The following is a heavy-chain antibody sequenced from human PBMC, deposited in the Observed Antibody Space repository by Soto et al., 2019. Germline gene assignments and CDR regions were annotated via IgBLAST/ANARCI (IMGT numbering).Heavy chain of an antibody. CDR3: ATGAAYYYDTSRF. Sequence: RVCYTASGGGCGDLAGRRIRKPPGKGLEWVAVVFNDESTISYADSVKGRFTISRDNSRNTLYLQMTSLRLEDTALYYCATGAAYYYDTSRFWGQGTPVPVSS. CDR1: GGGCGDLA. J-gene: IGHJ4*02. CDR2: VFNDESTI. V-gene: IGHV3-30-3*01. D-gene: IGHD3-22*01.